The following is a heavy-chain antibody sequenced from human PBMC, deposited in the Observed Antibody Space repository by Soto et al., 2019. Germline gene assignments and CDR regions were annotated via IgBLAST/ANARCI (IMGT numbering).Heavy chain of an antibody. Sequence: SETLSLTCGVTGGSITTSGHSWSWIRQTPGKGLEWIGCIYPSGTLFYNPSLRSRVTISMDASENNFSLRLASVTAADTAVYYCATYAAYANYYFHYWGRGTLVTVSS. CDR1: GGSITTSGHS. CDR2: IYPSGTL. V-gene: IGHV4-30-2*01. CDR3: ATYAAYANYYFHY. D-gene: IGHD3-16*01. J-gene: IGHJ4*01.